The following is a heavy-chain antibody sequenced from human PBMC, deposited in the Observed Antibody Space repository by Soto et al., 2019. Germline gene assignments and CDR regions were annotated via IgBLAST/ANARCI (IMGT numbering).Heavy chain of an antibody. Sequence: SETLSLTCTVSGGSISSSSYYWGWIRQPPGKGLEWIGSIYYSGSTYYNPSLKSRVTISVDTSKNQFSLKLSSVTAADTAVYYCAGPSYYYDSSGVPDGWFDPWGQGTLVTVSS. CDR2: IYYSGST. J-gene: IGHJ5*02. V-gene: IGHV4-39*01. CDR3: AGPSYYYDSSGVPDGWFDP. D-gene: IGHD3-22*01. CDR1: GGSISSSSYY.